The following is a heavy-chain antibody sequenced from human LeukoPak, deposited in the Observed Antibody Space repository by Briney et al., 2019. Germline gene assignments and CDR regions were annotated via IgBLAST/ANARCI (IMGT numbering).Heavy chain of an antibody. CDR2: ISGSGSST. J-gene: IGHJ4*02. CDR1: GFXFSSNA. V-gene: IGHV3-23*01. CDR3: AKGRGYSYGNGYFDY. Sequence: GGSLRLSCAASGFXFSSNAMNWVRQAPGKGLEWVSVISGSGSSTYYADSVKGRFTISRDNSKNTMYLQMNSLRAEDTAVYYCAKGRGYSYGNGYFDYWGQGTLVTVSS. D-gene: IGHD5-18*01.